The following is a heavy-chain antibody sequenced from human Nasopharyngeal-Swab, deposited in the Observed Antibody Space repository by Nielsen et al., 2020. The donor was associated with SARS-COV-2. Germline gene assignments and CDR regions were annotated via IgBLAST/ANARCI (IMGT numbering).Heavy chain of an antibody. V-gene: IGHV1-8*01. D-gene: IGHD3-22*01. J-gene: IGHJ4*02. CDR2: MNPNSGNT. Sequence: ASVKVSCKASGYTFTSYDINWVQQATGQGLEWMGWMNPNSGNTGYAQKFQGRVTMTRNTSISTAYMELSSLRSEDTAVYYCARDYLWSSGYVFDYWGQGTLVTVSS. CDR3: ARDYLWSSGYVFDY. CDR1: GYTFTSYD.